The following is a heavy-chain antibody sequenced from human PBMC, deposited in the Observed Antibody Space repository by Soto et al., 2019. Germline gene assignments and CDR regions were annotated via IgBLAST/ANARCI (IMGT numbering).Heavy chain of an antibody. V-gene: IGHV4-59*12. CDR1: GGSISSYY. D-gene: IGHD3-9*01. CDR3: AGTYYDILTGYTYYYYGMDV. J-gene: IGHJ6*02. CDR2: IHYSGST. Sequence: PSETLSLTCTVSGGSISSYYWSWIRQPPGKGLEWIGYIHYSGSTNYNPSLKSRVTISVDTSKNQFSLKLSSVTAADTAVYYCAGTYYDILTGYTYYYYGMDVWGQGTTVTVSS.